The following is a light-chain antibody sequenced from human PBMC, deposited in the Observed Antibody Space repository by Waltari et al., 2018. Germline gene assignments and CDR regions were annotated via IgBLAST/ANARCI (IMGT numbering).Light chain of an antibody. CDR1: QSVSNN. V-gene: IGKV3-15*01. Sequence: EIVLTQSPTSLSVSQGEGTTLSCRASQSVSNNLAWYQQKPGQAPRLLVYDASTRATGFPARFSGSGSGTEFTLTISSLQSEDCAVYYCQQYSDWPYTFGQGTKVGIK. J-gene: IGKJ2*01. CDR2: DAS. CDR3: QQYSDWPYT.